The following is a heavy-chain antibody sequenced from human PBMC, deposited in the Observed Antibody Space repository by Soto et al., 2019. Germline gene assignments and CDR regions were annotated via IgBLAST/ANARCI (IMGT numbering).Heavy chain of an antibody. CDR1: GFTFSSYS. CDR3: SLDRYYYNGRGAFDI. V-gene: IGHV3-48*01. CDR2: ISSSCNTI. J-gene: IGHJ3*02. Sequence: EVQLVESGGGLVQPGGSLRLSCAASGFTFSSYSMNWVRQAPGKGLEWVSYISSSCNTIYADSVKGRFTISRDNAKNSLYLQMNSLRAEDTAVYYCSLDRYYYNGRGAFDIWGQGTMVTVSS. D-gene: IGHD3-10*01.